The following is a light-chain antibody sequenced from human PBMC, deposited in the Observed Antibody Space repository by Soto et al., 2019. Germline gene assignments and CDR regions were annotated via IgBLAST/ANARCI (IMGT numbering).Light chain of an antibody. J-gene: IGLJ2*01. CDR1: SSDVGGYNY. Sequence: QSVLTQPRSVSGSPGQSVTISCTGTSSDVGGYNYVSWYQQHPGKAPKLIIYAVSGRPSGVPDRFSGSKSGNTASLTISGLQADDEADYYCCSYAGYYTLVFGGGTKLTGL. CDR2: AVS. V-gene: IGLV2-11*01. CDR3: CSYAGYYTLV.